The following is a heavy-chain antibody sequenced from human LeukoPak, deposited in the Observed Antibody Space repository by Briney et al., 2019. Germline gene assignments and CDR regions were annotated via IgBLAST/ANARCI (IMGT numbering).Heavy chain of an antibody. CDR3: VKDRVPNAIW. CDR1: GITFRSYT. CDR2: ISGSGADT. V-gene: IGHV3-23*01. D-gene: IGHD2-2*01. Sequence: GGSLILSCAGITFRSYTMTWVRQAPGKGLEWVSGISGSGADTYYADSVRGRFAVSRDNSNRTLYLQMNSVRAEDTAVYYCVKDRVPNAIWWGQGTLVTVSS. J-gene: IGHJ4*02.